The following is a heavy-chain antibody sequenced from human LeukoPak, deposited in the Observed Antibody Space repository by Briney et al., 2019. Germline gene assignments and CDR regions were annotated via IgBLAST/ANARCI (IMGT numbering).Heavy chain of an antibody. D-gene: IGHD4-17*01. Sequence: GGSLRLSCAASGITVRTNYISWVRQAPGKGLEWVSVIYSGGNTYYADSVKGRFTISRDNSKNTLYLQMNSLRSEDTALYYCVGERKDVYGDGSAFDIWGQGTMVSVSS. CDR1: GITVRTNY. J-gene: IGHJ3*02. V-gene: IGHV3-66*02. CDR3: VGERKDVYGDGSAFDI. CDR2: IYSGGNT.